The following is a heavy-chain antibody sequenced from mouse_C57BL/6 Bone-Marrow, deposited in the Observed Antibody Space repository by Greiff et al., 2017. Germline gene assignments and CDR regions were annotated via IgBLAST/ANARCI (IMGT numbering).Heavy chain of an antibody. J-gene: IGHJ1*03. V-gene: IGHV1-64*01. Sequence: QVQLKQPGAELVKPGASVTLSCKASGYTFTSYWMHWVKQRPGQGLEWIGEIYPRSGNTYYNEKFKGKATLTADKSSSTAYMELRSLTSEDSAVYFCARWYYYGTPWYFDVWGTGTTVTVSS. CDR1: GYTFTSYW. CDR3: ARWYYYGTPWYFDV. CDR2: IYPRSGNT. D-gene: IGHD1-1*01.